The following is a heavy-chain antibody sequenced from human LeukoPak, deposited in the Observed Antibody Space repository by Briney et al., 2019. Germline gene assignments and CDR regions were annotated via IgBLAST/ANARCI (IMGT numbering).Heavy chain of an antibody. J-gene: IGHJ4*02. CDR2: INDDGSAT. CDR1: GFTFSSYW. CDR3: AREILAPGKTHDY. Sequence: GGSLRVSCAASGFTFSSYWMHWVRQVPGKGLVWVSRINDDGSATFYADSVKGRFTISRDNAKNTLFLQINSLRAEDTAVYYCAREILAPGKTHDYWGQGTLVTVSS. V-gene: IGHV3-74*01.